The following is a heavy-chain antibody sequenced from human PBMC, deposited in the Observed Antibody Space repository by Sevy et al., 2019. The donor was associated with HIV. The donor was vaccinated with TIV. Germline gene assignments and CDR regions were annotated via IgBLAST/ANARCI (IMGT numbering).Heavy chain of an antibody. D-gene: IGHD3-22*01. CDR3: AKEGDDGSGYLGLFDY. J-gene: IGHJ4*02. Sequence: GGSLRLSCAASGFTFSDYAMSWVRQAPGKGLEWVSAISGSGGSTYYADSVKGRFAISRDNSKNTLYLQMKSLRAEDTAVYYCAKEGDDGSGYLGLFDYWGQGTLVTVSS. CDR1: GFTFSDYA. CDR2: ISGSGGST. V-gene: IGHV3-23*01.